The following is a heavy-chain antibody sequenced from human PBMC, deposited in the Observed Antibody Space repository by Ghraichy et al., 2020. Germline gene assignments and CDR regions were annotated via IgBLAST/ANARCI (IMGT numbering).Heavy chain of an antibody. CDR2: IYYSGST. Sequence: SETLSLTCTVSGGSISSGTYYWGWVRQPPGKGLEWIGSIYYSGSTYHNPSLKSRVTISVDTSKNQFSLRLSSVTAADTAVYYCARGTYDLWSGFSGHLPYNWFDPWGQGTLVTVSS. V-gene: IGHV4-39*01. CDR3: ARGTYDLWSGFSGHLPYNWFDP. CDR1: GGSISSGTYY. J-gene: IGHJ5*02. D-gene: IGHD3-3*01.